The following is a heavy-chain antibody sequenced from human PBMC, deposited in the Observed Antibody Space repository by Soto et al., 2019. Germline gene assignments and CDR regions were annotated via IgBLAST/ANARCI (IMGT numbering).Heavy chain of an antibody. D-gene: IGHD2-15*01. J-gene: IGHJ5*02. CDR2: IILIFGTA. V-gene: IGHV1-69*13. CDR1: GGSFSGYA. CDR3: ARDRGGYCSGGSCYFNWFDP. Sequence: SGKVSFKASGGSFSGYAISWVRQAPGQGLEWMGGIILIFGTANYAQKFQGRVTITADESTSTAYMELSSLRSEDTAVYYCARDRGGYCSGGSCYFNWFDPWGQGTLVTVSS.